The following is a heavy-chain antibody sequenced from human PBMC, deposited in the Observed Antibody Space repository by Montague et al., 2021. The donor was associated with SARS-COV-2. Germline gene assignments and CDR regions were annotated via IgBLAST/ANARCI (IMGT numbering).Heavy chain of an antibody. CDR2: IYSSGSA. CDR1: GGSISSSSYY. Sequence: SETLSLTCTVSGGSISSSSYYWGWIRQPPGKGLEWIGRIYSSGSAYYNPSLKSRVTIPVDTSKNQFSLKLSSVTAADTAVYYCARQGSGGYYYWFDPWGQGTLVAVSS. D-gene: IGHD1-26*01. CDR3: ARQGSGGYYYWFDP. J-gene: IGHJ5*02. V-gene: IGHV4-39*01.